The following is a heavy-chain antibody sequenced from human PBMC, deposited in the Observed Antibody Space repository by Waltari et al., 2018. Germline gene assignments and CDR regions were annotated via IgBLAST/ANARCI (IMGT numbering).Heavy chain of an antibody. CDR2: IYHSGST. D-gene: IGHD3-16*01. CDR3: ARLRVGDRKPFDY. V-gene: IGHV4-38-2*01. Sequence: QVQLQESGPGLVKPSETLSLTCAVSGYSISSGYYWGWPRQPPGKGLEWIASIYHSGSTYYNPSLKSRVTISVDKSKNQFSLKLSSVTAADTAVYYCARLRVGDRKPFDYWGQGTLVTVSS. CDR1: GYSISSGYY. J-gene: IGHJ4*02.